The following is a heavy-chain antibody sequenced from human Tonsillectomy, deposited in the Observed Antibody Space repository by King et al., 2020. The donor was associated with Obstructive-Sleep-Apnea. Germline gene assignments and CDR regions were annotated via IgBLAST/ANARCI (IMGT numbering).Heavy chain of an antibody. CDR2: ISYDGSNK. Sequence: VQLVESGGGVVQPGRSLRLSCAASGFTFSNYALHWVRQAPGKGLEWVASISYDGSNKYLTDPVKGRFTISRDNSKNTVYLQMNSLRAEDTAVFYCLAYDLVQGGFDYWGQGTLVTVTA. CDR1: GFTFSNYA. CDR3: LAYDLVQGGFDY. V-gene: IGHV3-30*03. J-gene: IGHJ4*02. D-gene: IGHD2-8*02.